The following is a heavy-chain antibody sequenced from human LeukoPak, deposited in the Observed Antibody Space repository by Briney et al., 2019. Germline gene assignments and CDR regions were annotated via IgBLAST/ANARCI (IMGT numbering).Heavy chain of an antibody. CDR2: IIPILGTA. CDR3: AREATMVRGVITPWAFDY. V-gene: IGHV1-69*13. Sequence: ASVKVSCKASGGTFSSYAISWVRQAPGQGLEWMGGIIPILGTANYAQKFQGRVTITADESTSTAYMELSSLRSEDTAVHYCAREATMVRGVITPWAFDYWGQGTLVTVSS. J-gene: IGHJ4*02. CDR1: GGTFSSYA. D-gene: IGHD3-10*01.